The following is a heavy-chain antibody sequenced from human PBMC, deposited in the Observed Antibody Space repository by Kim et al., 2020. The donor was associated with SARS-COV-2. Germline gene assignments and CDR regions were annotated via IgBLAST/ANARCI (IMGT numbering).Heavy chain of an antibody. Sequence: GGSLRLSCAASGFTFSSYWMSWVRQAPGKGLEWVANIKQDGSEKYYVDSVKGRFTISRDNAKNSLYLQMNSLRAEDTAVYYCARDEPEGGLRYFDWLLKPGGYWGQGTLVTVSS. CDR2: IKQDGSEK. J-gene: IGHJ4*02. V-gene: IGHV3-7*03. CDR3: ARDEPEGGLRYFDWLLKPGGY. CDR1: GFTFSSYW. D-gene: IGHD3-9*01.